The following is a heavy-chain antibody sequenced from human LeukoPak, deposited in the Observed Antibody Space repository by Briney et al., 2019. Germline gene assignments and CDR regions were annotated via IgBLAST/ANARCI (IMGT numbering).Heavy chain of an antibody. CDR3: ARDFNDFWSAYYA. J-gene: IGHJ4*02. D-gene: IGHD3-3*01. CDR1: GFTFSSYW. V-gene: IGHV3-74*01. Sequence: GGSLRLSCAASGFTFSSYWMHWVRQAPGRGLVWVSRINGDGSITTYADPVKGRFTISRDNAKNTLYLQMNSLRVEDTAVYYCARDFNDFWSAYYAWGQGTLVTVSP. CDR2: INGDGSIT.